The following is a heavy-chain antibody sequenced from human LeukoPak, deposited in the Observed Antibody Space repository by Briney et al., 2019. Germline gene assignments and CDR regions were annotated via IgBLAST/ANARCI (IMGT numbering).Heavy chain of an antibody. V-gene: IGHV1-2*02. CDR1: GYTFTDFY. CDR2: INPNSGDT. CDR3: ARGPPYYFATSGYLLGVFDY. D-gene: IGHD3-22*01. J-gene: IGHJ4*02. Sequence: GASVKVSCKASGYTFTDFYIHWVRQAPGQGLEWMGWINPNSGDTNYAQNFQGRVTMTRDTSISAASMELSRLRSDDTAVYYCARGPPYYFATSGYLLGVFDYWGQGTLVTVSS.